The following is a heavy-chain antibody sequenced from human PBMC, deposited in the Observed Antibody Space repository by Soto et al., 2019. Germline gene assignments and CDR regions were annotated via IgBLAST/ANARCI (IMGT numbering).Heavy chain of an antibody. D-gene: IGHD6-13*01. Sequence: EVHLVESGGGLVKPGGSLRLSCAASGFTFSSYVMNWVRQAPGKGLEWVSSISIGSNSSIYYADSVKGRFTISRDNAKNSLYLQMNSLRAEDTAVYYCARDSAPGSSWYSFDYWGQGTLVTVSS. J-gene: IGHJ4*01. CDR1: GFTFSSYV. CDR2: ISIGSNSSI. V-gene: IGHV3-21*01. CDR3: ARDSAPGSSWYSFDY.